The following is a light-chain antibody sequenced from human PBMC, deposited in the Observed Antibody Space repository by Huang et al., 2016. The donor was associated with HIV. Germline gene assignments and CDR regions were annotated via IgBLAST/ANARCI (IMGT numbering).Light chain of an antibody. CDR2: KAS. Sequence: DIQMTQSPSTLSASVGDRVAITCRASQSVNTWLAWYQQKPGTAPKLRIYKASFLEVGVPSRFSGSGSGTEFTLTISSLQPDDFATYYCQQYNTYWTFGQGTKVEIK. CDR1: QSVNTW. CDR3: QQYNTYWT. V-gene: IGKV1-5*03. J-gene: IGKJ1*01.